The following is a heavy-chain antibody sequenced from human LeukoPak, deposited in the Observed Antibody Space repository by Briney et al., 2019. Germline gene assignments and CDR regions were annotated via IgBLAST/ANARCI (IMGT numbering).Heavy chain of an antibody. CDR2: IYYSGST. D-gene: IGHD5-24*01. CDR3: ARSEEMATISFDY. V-gene: IGHV4-59*08. J-gene: IGHJ4*02. Sequence: SETLSLTCTVSGVSISSYYWSWIRQPPGKGLEWIGCIYYSGSTSYNPSLKSRVTIPVDTSKNQFPLQLSSVTAADTAVYYCARSEEMATISFDYWGQGTLVTVSS. CDR1: GVSISSYY.